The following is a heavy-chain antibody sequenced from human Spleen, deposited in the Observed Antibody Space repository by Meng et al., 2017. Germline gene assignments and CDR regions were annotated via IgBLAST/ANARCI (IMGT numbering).Heavy chain of an antibody. CDR3: ARVLYYGSGSNWFDP. V-gene: IGHV4-38-2*01. CDR2: IYQSGST. CDR1: GYSITGSYN. D-gene: IGHD3-10*01. J-gene: IGHJ5*02. Sequence: SETLSLTCAVSGYSITGSYNWGWIRQSPGKGLEWIGSIYQSGSTYYNPSLKSRVTMSADTSKNQFSLKLSSVTAADTAVYYCARVLYYGSGSNWFDPWGQGTLVTVSS.